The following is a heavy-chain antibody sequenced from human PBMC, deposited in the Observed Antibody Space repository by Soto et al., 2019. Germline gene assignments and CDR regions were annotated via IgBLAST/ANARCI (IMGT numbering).Heavy chain of an antibody. CDR2: VNPDNHNT. J-gene: IGHJ4*02. V-gene: IGHV1-18*01. CDR3: ARVRFGDPFDY. CDR1: GYRFPSYG. Sequence: ASVEVSCKVSGYRFPSYGINWVRQAPGQGLEWVGWVNPDNHNTNYAQNFQHRVSLTTDTSTNTAFLELRGLRSDDTAVYYCARVRFGDPFDYWGEGTLVTVSS. D-gene: IGHD3-16*01.